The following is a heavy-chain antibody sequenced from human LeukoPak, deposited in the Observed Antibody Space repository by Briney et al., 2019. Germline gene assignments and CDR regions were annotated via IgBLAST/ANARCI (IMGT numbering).Heavy chain of an antibody. V-gene: IGHV3-30-3*01. D-gene: IGHD5-18*01. Sequence: GGSLRLSCAASGFTFSSYAMHWVRQAPGKGLEWVAVISYDGSNKYYADSVKGRFTISRDNSKNTLYLQVNSLRAEDTAVYYCARAPQLWLLADYWGQGTLVTVSS. CDR1: GFTFSSYA. CDR2: ISYDGSNK. J-gene: IGHJ4*02. CDR3: ARAPQLWLLADY.